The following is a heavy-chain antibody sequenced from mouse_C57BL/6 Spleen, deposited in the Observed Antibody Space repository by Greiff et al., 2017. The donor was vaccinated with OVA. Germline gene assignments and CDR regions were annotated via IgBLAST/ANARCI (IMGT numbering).Heavy chain of an antibody. Sequence: VKLMESGAELVRPGASVKLSCKASGYTFTDYYINWVKQRPGQGLEWIARIYPGSGNTYYNEKFKGKATLTAEKSSSTAYMQLSSLTSEDSAVYFCARRYYGYAMDYWGQGTSVTVSS. D-gene: IGHD1-1*01. V-gene: IGHV1-76*01. CDR3: ARRYYGYAMDY. J-gene: IGHJ4*01. CDR1: GYTFTDYY. CDR2: IYPGSGNT.